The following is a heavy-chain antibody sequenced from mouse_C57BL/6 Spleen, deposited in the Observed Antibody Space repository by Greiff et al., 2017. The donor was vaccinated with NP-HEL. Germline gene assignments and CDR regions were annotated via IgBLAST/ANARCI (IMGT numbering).Heavy chain of an antibody. V-gene: IGHV1-15*01. CDR2: IDPETGGT. Sequence: VKLQESGAELVRPGASVTLSCKASGYTFTDYEMHWVKQTPVHGLEWIGAIDPETGGTAYNQKFKGKAILTADKSSSTAYMELRSLTSEDSAVYYCTRSYKYYAMDYWGQGTSVTVSS. CDR3: TRSYKYYAMDY. J-gene: IGHJ4*01. D-gene: IGHD1-3*01. CDR1: GYTFTDYE.